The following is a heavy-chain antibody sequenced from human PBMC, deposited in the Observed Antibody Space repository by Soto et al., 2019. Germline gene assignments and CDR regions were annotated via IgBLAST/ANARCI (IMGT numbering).Heavy chain of an antibody. D-gene: IGHD4-17*01. CDR2: ISGSGGST. J-gene: IGHJ3*02. Sequence: EVQLLESGGGLVQPGGSLRLSCAASGFTFSSYAMSWVRQAPGKGLEWVSAISGSGGSTYYADSVKGRFTISRDNSKNTLYLQMNSLRAEDTAVYYCAKEASAHDYGDYFDAFDIWGQGTMVTVSS. V-gene: IGHV3-23*01. CDR3: AKEASAHDYGDYFDAFDI. CDR1: GFTFSSYA.